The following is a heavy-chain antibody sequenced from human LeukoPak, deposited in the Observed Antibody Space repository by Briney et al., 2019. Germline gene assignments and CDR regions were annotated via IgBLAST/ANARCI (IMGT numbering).Heavy chain of an antibody. D-gene: IGHD3-22*01. CDR1: GYTFTNYG. Sequence: ASVKVSCKASGYTFTNYGISWVRQAPGQGLQWMGWISAYNGNTHYAQKLQGRVTMTTDTSTSTAYMELRSLRSDDTAVYYCARVPQSSGYYYRENAFDIWGQGTMVTVSS. J-gene: IGHJ3*02. CDR2: ISAYNGNT. V-gene: IGHV1-18*01. CDR3: ARVPQSSGYYYRENAFDI.